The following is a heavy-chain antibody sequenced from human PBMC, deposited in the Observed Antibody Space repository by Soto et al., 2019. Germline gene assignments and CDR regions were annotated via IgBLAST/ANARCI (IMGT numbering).Heavy chain of an antibody. CDR3: AREGWHSSGPYYYYGMDV. D-gene: IGHD6-19*01. J-gene: IGHJ6*02. CDR2: ISAYNGNT. Sequence: QVQLVQSGAEVKKPGASVKVSCKASGYTFTSYGISWVRQAPGQGLEWMGWISAYNGNTNYAQKLQGRVTITTDTSQSTAYMERGSLRSDDTAVYYCAREGWHSSGPYYYYGMDVWGQGTTVTVSS. CDR1: GYTFTSYG. V-gene: IGHV1-18*01.